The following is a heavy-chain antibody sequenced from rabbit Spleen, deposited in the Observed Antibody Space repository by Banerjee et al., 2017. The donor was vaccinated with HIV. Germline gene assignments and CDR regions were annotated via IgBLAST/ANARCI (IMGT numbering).Heavy chain of an antibody. D-gene: IGHD6-1*01. V-gene: IGHV1S40*01. CDR3: TREASTVAYGYDL. CDR1: GFSFSSGYW. CDR2: IDGGGSNTI. Sequence: QSVEESGGDLVKPGASLTLTCTASGFSFSSGYWICWVRQAPGKGLEWIACIDGGGSNTIAYANWAKGRFTISKTSSTTVTLQMTSLTAADTATYFCTREASTVAYGYDLGGPGTLVTVS. J-gene: IGHJ4*01.